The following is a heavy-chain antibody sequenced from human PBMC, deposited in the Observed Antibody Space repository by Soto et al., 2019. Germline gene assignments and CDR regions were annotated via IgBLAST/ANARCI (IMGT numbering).Heavy chain of an antibody. V-gene: IGHV4-34*01. Sequence: PSETLSLTCAVYGGSFSGYYWSWIRQPPGKGLEWIGEINHSGSTNYNPSLKSRVTISVDTSKNQFSLKLSSVTAADTAVYYCATRTGSGSYYTDGGYYGMDVWGQGTTVTVSS. D-gene: IGHD3-10*01. J-gene: IGHJ6*02. CDR3: ATRTGSGSYYTDGGYYGMDV. CDR2: INHSGST. CDR1: GGSFSGYY.